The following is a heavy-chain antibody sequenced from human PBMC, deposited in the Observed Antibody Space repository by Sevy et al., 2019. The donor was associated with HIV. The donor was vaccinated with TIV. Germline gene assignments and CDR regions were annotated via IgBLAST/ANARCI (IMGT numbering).Heavy chain of an antibody. CDR3: ARDSNDYGDYRLSYYFDY. D-gene: IGHD4-17*01. Sequence: GGSLRLSCAASGFTFSSHGMHWVRQTPGKGLEWVAVIYDDGRNKYYADFVKGRFTMSRDNSKNTLHLQMNSLRAEDTALDYCARDSNDYGDYRLSYYFDYWGQGTLVTISS. J-gene: IGHJ4*02. CDR2: IYDDGRNK. V-gene: IGHV3-33*01. CDR1: GFTFSSHG.